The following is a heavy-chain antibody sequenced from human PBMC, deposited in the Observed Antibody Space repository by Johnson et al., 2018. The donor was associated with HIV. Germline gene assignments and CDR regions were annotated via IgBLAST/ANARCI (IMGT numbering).Heavy chain of an antibody. D-gene: IGHD7-27*01. CDR2: ISYDGSNK. CDR3: ARESRLGPLAHAFDI. CDR1: GFTFSDYY. Sequence: QVQLVESGGGVVKPGGSLRLSCAASGFTFSDYYMSWIRQAPGKGLEWVAVISYDGSNKYYADSVKGRFTISRDNSKNTLYLQMNSLRAEDTAVYYCARESRLGPLAHAFDIWGQGTMVTVSS. V-gene: IGHV3-30*03. J-gene: IGHJ3*02.